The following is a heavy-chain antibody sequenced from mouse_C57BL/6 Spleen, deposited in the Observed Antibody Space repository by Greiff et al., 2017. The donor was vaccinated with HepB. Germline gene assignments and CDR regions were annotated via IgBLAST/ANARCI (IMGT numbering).Heavy chain of an antibody. Sequence: EVQLVESGGGLVKPGGSLKLSCAASGFTFSDYGMHWVRQAPEKGLEWVAYISSGSSTIYYADTVKGRFTISRDNAKNTLFLQMTSLRSEDTAMYYCATGDYYGSTHYAMDYWGQGTSVTVSS. CDR3: ATGDYYGSTHYAMDY. CDR2: ISSGSSTI. D-gene: IGHD1-1*01. CDR1: GFTFSDYG. J-gene: IGHJ4*01. V-gene: IGHV5-17*01.